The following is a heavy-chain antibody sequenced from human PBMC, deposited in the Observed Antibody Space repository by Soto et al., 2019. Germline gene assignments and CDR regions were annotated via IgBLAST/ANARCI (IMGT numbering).Heavy chain of an antibody. Sequence: SETLSLTCTVSGGSISSSSYYWGWIRQPPGKGLEWIGSIYYSGSTYYNPSLKSRVTISVDTSKNQFSLKLSSVTAADTAVYYCARLKKDIVVVVAARIDYWGQGTLVTVSS. V-gene: IGHV4-39*01. CDR3: ARLKKDIVVVVAARIDY. D-gene: IGHD2-15*01. CDR2: IYYSGST. CDR1: GGSISSSSYY. J-gene: IGHJ4*02.